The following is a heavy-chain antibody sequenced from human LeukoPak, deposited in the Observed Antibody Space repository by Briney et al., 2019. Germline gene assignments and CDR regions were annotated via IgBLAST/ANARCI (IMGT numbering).Heavy chain of an antibody. D-gene: IGHD4-23*01. Sequence: SETLSLTCTVSGGSISSHYWSWIRQPPGKGLEWIGYIYYSGSTNYNPSLKSRVTISVDTSKNQFSLKLSSATAADTAVYYCARVLYGGLAYYYYYMDVWGKGTTVTVSS. CDR3: ARVLYGGLAYYYYYMDV. V-gene: IGHV4-59*11. CDR2: IYYSGST. J-gene: IGHJ6*03. CDR1: GGSISSHY.